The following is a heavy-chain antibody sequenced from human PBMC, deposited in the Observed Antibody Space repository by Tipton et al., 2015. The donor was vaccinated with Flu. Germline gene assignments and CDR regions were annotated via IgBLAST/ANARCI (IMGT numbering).Heavy chain of an antibody. Sequence: TLSLTCTVSGGSISSGSYFWGWIRQPAGEGLEWIGHISTSGRTNYNPSLKSRLTLSVDTSKNQFSLGLTSVTATDTALYYCARHERGVSPFPLGQGTMVAVSS. CDR1: GGSISSGSYF. CDR3: ARHERGVSPFP. D-gene: IGHD5/OR15-5a*01. V-gene: IGHV4-61*09. J-gene: IGHJ5*02. CDR2: ISTSGRT.